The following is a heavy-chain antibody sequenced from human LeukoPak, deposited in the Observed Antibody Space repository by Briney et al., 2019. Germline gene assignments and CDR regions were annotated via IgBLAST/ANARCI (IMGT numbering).Heavy chain of an antibody. D-gene: IGHD5-18*01. CDR2: ISSSSSYI. CDR1: GFTFSSYS. J-gene: IGHJ3*02. CDR3: ARDRPGYSYGRDAFDI. V-gene: IGHV3-21*01. Sequence: GGSLRLSCAASGFTFSSYSMNWVRQAPGKGLEWVSSISSSSSYIYYADSVKGRFTISRDNARNSLYLQMNSLRAEDTAVYYCARDRPGYSYGRDAFDIWGQGTMVTVSS.